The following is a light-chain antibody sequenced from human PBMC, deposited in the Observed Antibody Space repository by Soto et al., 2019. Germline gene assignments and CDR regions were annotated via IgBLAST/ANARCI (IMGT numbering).Light chain of an antibody. V-gene: IGKV3-20*01. CDR1: QSVSSSY. CDR3: QLYGSSPPYT. J-gene: IGKJ2*01. Sequence: EIGLTQSPGTLSLSPGEIATLSCRASQSVSSSYLAWYQQKPGQAPRLLIYGASSRVTGIPDRFSGSGSGTDFTLIISRLEPEDFAGYYCQLYGSSPPYTCGQGTKLEIK. CDR2: GAS.